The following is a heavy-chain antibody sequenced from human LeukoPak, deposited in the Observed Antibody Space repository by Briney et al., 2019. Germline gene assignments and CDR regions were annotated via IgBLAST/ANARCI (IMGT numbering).Heavy chain of an antibody. Sequence: PGGSLRLSCAASGFTFSSYAMSWVRQAPGKGLEWVSAISGSGGSTYYADSVKGRFTISRDNSKNTLYLQMNSLRAEDTAVYYCAKPQAGYDSSGYHPYYFDYWGQGTLVTVSS. CDR1: GFTFSSYA. CDR2: ISGSGGST. V-gene: IGHV3-23*01. J-gene: IGHJ4*02. CDR3: AKPQAGYDSSGYHPYYFDY. D-gene: IGHD3-22*01.